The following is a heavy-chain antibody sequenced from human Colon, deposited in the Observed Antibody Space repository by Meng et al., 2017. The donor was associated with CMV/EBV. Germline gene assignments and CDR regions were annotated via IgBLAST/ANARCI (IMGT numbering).Heavy chain of an antibody. CDR2: IYAGGRST. J-gene: IGHJ4*02. V-gene: IGHV3-23*03. D-gene: IGHD1-20*01. Sequence: GGSLRLSCTTSGFNFGDYAMTWVRQAPGKGLEWVSLIYAGGRSTYYAAAVKGRFTVSRDNAKNSLYLQMNSLRAEDTAVYYCARADPKKRITAVSPVDYWGQGTLVTVSS. CDR3: ARADPKKRITAVSPVDY. CDR1: GFNFGDYA.